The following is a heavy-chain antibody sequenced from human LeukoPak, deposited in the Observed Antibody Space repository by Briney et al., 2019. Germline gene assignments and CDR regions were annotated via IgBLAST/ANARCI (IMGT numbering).Heavy chain of an antibody. CDR3: ARDAGLWFGELAHFDY. V-gene: IGHV3-21*01. Sequence: GGSLRLSCAASGFTFSSYSMNWVRQAPGKGLEWVSSISSSSYIYYADSVKGRFTISRDNAKNSLYLQMNSLRAEDTAVYYCARDAGLWFGELAHFDYWGQGTLVTVSS. CDR1: GFTFSSYS. CDR2: ISSSSYI. J-gene: IGHJ4*02. D-gene: IGHD3-10*01.